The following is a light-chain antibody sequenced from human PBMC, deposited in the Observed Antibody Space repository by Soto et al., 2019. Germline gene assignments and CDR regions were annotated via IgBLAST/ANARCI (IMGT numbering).Light chain of an antibody. Sequence: DIQMTQSPSSLSASVGDRVTITCRASQSISSYLNWYQQKPGKAPKLLIYAASSLQSGVPSRFSGSGYGTDVTLTISSLQPEDFATYYCQQSYRTLNTFGQGTKLEIK. CDR1: QSISSY. V-gene: IGKV1-39*01. CDR3: QQSYRTLNT. J-gene: IGKJ2*01. CDR2: AAS.